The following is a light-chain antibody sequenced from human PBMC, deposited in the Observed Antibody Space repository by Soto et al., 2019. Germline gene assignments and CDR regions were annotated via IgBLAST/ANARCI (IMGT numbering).Light chain of an antibody. J-gene: IGKJ5*01. V-gene: IGKV1-39*01. CDR1: QSISTY. CDR3: QQANSFPLT. Sequence: DIQMTQSPSSLSASVGDRVTITCRASQSISTYLIWYQQKPGKAPKLLIYAASSLQSGVPSRFSGSGSGTDFTLTISSLQPEDFATYYCQQANSFPLTFGQGTRLEIK. CDR2: AAS.